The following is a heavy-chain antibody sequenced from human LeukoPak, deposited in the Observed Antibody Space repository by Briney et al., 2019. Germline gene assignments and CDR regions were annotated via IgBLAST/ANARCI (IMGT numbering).Heavy chain of an antibody. CDR1: GFTFSSYA. CDR2: ISGSGGST. V-gene: IGHV3-23*01. CDR3: ARDARTVGITMIVVGFDY. D-gene: IGHD3-22*01. Sequence: PGGSLRLSCAASGFTFSSYAMSWVRQAPGKGLEWVSAISGSGGSTYYAGSVKGRFTISRDNSKNTLYLQMNSLRAEDTAVYHCARDARTVGITMIVVGFDYWGQGTLVTVSS. J-gene: IGHJ4*02.